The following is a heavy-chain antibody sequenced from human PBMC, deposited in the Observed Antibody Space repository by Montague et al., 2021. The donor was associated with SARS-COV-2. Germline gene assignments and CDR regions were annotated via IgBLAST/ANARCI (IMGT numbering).Heavy chain of an antibody. CDR3: ARVVKGGQDQDY. V-gene: IGHV3-7*01. J-gene: IGHJ4*02. D-gene: IGHD2-15*01. Sequence: SLRLSCAASGFTFSRYWMSWVRQAPGRGLEWVANIQQDESEKNYMGSVKGRFAISRDNGRNALYLQMNSLRVEDTALYYCARVVKGGQDQDYWGQGTLVTVSS. CDR1: GFTFSRYW. CDR2: IQQDESEK.